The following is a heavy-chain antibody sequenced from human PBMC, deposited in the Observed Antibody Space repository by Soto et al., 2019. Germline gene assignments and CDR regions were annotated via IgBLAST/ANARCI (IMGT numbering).Heavy chain of an antibody. V-gene: IGHV1-69*13. CDR3: SRGEKYQLLSWFGP. Sequence: PVKVSCKASGGTFRSYAINWVRQAPGQRRELMGGIIPIFGTANYGQQFQGRVTITADESKSTAYMELSSLRSEDTAVYYCSRGEKYQLLSWFGPWGQGTLVTVSS. CDR2: IIPIFGTA. D-gene: IGHD2-2*01. J-gene: IGHJ5*02. CDR1: GGTFRSYA.